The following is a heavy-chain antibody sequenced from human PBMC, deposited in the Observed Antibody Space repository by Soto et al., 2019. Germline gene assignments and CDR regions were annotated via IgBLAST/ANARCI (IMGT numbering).Heavy chain of an antibody. CDR3: AHRVLRTVFGLVTTTAIYFDF. CDR1: GFSLTTSGVG. J-gene: IGHJ4*02. Sequence: QITLNASGPTVVRPTETLTLTCRFSGFSLTTSGVGVGWIRQSPGKAPEWLALIYWDDDKRYSASLKSRLTITKYTSKNQVVLTVADVDPTDTATYYCAHRVLRTVFGLVTTTAIYFDFWGQGTPVAVSS. D-gene: IGHD3-3*01. V-gene: IGHV2-5*02. CDR2: IYWDDDK.